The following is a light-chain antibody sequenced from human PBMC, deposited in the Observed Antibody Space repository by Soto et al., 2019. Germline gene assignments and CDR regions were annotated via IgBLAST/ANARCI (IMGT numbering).Light chain of an antibody. CDR2: WAS. Sequence: DIQMTQSPSTLSASVGDRVTITCRASQSISNWLACYQQKPGQPPKLLIYWASTRESGVPDRFSGSGSGTDFTPTISSLQAEDVAVYYCQQYYSTPRTFGQGTKVDIK. CDR1: QSISNW. J-gene: IGKJ1*01. V-gene: IGKV4-1*01. CDR3: QQYYSTPRT.